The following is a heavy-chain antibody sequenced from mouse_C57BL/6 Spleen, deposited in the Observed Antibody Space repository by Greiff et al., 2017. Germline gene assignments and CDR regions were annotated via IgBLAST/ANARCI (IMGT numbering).Heavy chain of an antibody. V-gene: IGHV5-6*02. CDR3: AREYGNYYFDY. CDR2: ISSGGSYT. Sequence: EVKLEESGGDLVKPGGSLKLSCAASGFTFSSYGMSWVRQTPDKRLEWVATISSGGSYTYYPDSVKGRFTISRDNAKNTLYLQMSSLKSEDTAMYYCAREYGNYYFDYWGQGTTLTVSS. D-gene: IGHD2-10*02. CDR1: GFTFSSYG. J-gene: IGHJ2*01.